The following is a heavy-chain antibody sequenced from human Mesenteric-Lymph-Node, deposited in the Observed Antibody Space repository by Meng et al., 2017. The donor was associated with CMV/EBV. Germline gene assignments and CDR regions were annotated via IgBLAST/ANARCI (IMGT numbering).Heavy chain of an antibody. Sequence: SETLSLTCTVSGGSISSYYWSWIRQPPGKGLEWIGYIHYSGSTNYNPSLKSPVTISVDTSKNQFSLKLSSVTAADTAVYYCARLYSGSYFFDYWGQGTLVTVSS. CDR3: ARLYSGSYFFDY. V-gene: IGHV4-59*01. CDR1: GGSISSYY. D-gene: IGHD1-26*01. CDR2: IHYSGST. J-gene: IGHJ4*02.